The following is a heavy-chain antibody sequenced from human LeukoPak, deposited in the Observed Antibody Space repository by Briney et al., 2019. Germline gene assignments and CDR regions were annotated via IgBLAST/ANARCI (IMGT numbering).Heavy chain of an antibody. CDR3: AKDIGVAVFHYFDY. V-gene: IGHV3-48*04. CDR1: GFTFSSYN. CDR2: VSSSSSTT. D-gene: IGHD3-10*01. J-gene: IGHJ4*02. Sequence: GGSLRLSCAASGFTFSSYNMNWVRQAPGKGLEWVSDVSSSSSTTYYADSVKGRFTISRDNVKNSLYLEMNSLRVEDTALYYCAKDIGVAVFHYFDYWGQGILVTVSS.